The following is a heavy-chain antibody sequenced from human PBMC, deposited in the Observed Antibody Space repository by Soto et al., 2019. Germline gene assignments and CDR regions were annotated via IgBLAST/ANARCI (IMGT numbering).Heavy chain of an antibody. CDR3: ARVPDY. V-gene: IGHV4-30-2*01. J-gene: IGHJ4*02. CDR2: IYHSGST. Sequence: QLQLQESGSGLVKPSQTLSLTCAVSGGSISSGGYSWSWMRQPPGKGLEWIGYIYHSGSTYYNPSLKSPLTISVDRSKNQFALKLSSLTAADTAVYCCARVPDYWCQATLGTVSS. CDR1: GGSISSGGYS.